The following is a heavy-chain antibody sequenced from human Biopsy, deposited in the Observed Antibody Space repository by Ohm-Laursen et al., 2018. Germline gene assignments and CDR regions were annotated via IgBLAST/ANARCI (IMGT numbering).Heavy chain of an antibody. D-gene: IGHD2-8*01. CDR2: INCKTGAT. J-gene: IGHJ4*02. CDR1: GYTFTGYY. CDR3: ARDPLNGHKHFDY. V-gene: IGHV1-2*02. Sequence: ASVKVSCNASGYTFTGYYLHWVRQAPGQGLEWLGYINCKTGATNYAQKFQGTVTMTRDTSISTAYLALGSLRSADTAIYYCARDPLNGHKHFDYWGQGSLVTVSS.